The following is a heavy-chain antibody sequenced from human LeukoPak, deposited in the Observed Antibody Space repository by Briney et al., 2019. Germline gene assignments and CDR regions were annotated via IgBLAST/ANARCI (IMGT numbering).Heavy chain of an antibody. D-gene: IGHD6-13*01. Sequence: QAGGSLRLSCAASGFTFSSYLMHWVRQAPGKGLVWVSHINSDESSTSYADSVKGRFTISRDNSKNTLYLQMNSLRAEDTAVYYCAKDQRGEDHSSWFSDWGQGTLVTVSS. CDR3: AKDQRGEDHSSWFSD. CDR2: INSDESST. V-gene: IGHV3-74*01. CDR1: GFTFSSYL. J-gene: IGHJ4*02.